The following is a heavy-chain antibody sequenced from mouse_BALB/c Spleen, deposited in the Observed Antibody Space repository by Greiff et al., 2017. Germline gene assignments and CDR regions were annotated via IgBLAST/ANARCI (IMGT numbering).Heavy chain of an antibody. Sequence: EVQLQQSGPGLVKPSQSLSLTCTVTGYSITSDYAWNWIRQFPGNKLEWMGYISYSGSTSYNPSLKSRISITRDTSKNQFFLQLNSVTTEDTATYYCARDYDYEAPFAYWGQGTLVTVSA. CDR3: ARDYDYEAPFAY. CDR2: ISYSGST. J-gene: IGHJ3*01. CDR1: GYSITSDYA. V-gene: IGHV3-2*02. D-gene: IGHD2-4*01.